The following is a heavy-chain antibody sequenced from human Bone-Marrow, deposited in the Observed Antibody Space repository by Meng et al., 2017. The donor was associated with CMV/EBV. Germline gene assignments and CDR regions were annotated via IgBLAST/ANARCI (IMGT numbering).Heavy chain of an antibody. CDR2: INPNSGGT. D-gene: IGHD1-26*01. CDR1: GYTFTGYY. Sequence: ASVKVSCKASGYTFTGYYMHWVRQAPGQGLEWMGWINPNSGGTNYAQKFQGRVTMTRDTSISTAYMELSRLRSDDTAVYYCARAEGGSYYRSYFDYWGQGPRVTGYS. V-gene: IGHV1-2*02. CDR3: ARAEGGSYYRSYFDY. J-gene: IGHJ4*02.